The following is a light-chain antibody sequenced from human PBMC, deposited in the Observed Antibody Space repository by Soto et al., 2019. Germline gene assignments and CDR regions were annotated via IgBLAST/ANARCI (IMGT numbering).Light chain of an antibody. J-gene: IGKJ1*01. V-gene: IGKV3-11*01. CDR2: DAS. Sequence: EIVLTQSPDTLSLSPGERATLSCRASQSVSSHLAWYQQKPGQAPRPLIYDASKRATGIPNRFSGSGSGTDFTLTISSREPEYFATDYCQQRSEWPRWTFGQGTKVEIK. CDR3: QQRSEWPRWT. CDR1: QSVSSH.